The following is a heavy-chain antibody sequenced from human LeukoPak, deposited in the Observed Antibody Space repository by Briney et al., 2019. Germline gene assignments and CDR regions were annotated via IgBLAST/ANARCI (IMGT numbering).Heavy chain of an antibody. D-gene: IGHD2-2*01. Sequence: SQTLSLTCTVSGRSISSGGYYWSWIRQHPGKGLEWIGYIYYSGGTYYNPSLKSRVTISVDTSKNQFSLKLSSVTAADTAVYYCARAPGVPAASGYYYGMDVWGQGTTVTVSS. V-gene: IGHV4-31*03. CDR1: GRSISSGGYY. CDR2: IYYSGGT. J-gene: IGHJ6*02. CDR3: ARAPGVPAASGYYYGMDV.